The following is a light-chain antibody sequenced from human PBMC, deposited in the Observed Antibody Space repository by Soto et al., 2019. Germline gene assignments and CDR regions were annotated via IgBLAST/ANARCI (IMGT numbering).Light chain of an antibody. CDR3: QRDYNWPRT. V-gene: IGKV3-15*01. CDR2: GAS. J-gene: IGKJ1*01. CDR1: QSISSN. Sequence: EIVLTQSPATLSVSPGERATLSCRASQSISSNLAWYQQKHGQAPTLLTYGASTRATGIPATFSGSGSGAEFTLTISILQPEDVVVYCWQRDYNWPRTFGQGTKVDI.